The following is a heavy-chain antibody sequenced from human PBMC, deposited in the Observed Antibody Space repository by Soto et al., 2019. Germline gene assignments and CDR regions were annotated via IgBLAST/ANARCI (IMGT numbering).Heavy chain of an antibody. D-gene: IGHD3-22*01. V-gene: IGHV3-33*01. CDR1: GFTFSSYG. CDR2: IWYDVSNK. Sequence: QVQLVESGGGVDQPGRSLRLSCAASGFTFSSYGMHWVRQAPGKGLEWVAVIWYDVSNKYNADSVKGRFTISRDNFKNTLYLRMNSLRAEDTAVYYCARSLYDSSGYHHFQHWGQGTLVTVSS. J-gene: IGHJ1*01. CDR3: ARSLYDSSGYHHFQH.